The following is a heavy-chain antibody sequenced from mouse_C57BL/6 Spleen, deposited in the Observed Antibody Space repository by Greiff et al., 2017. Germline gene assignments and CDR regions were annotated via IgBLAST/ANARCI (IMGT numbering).Heavy chain of an antibody. J-gene: IGHJ2*01. V-gene: IGHV1-42*01. D-gene: IGHD4-1*01. CDR1: GYSFTGYY. CDR2: INPSTGGT. CDR3: ARRRLGFDY. Sequence: VQLKQSGPELVKPGASVKISCKASGYSFTGYYMNWVKQSPEKSLEWIGEINPSTGGTTYNQKFKAKATLTVDKSSSTAYMQLKSLTSEDSAVYYCARRRLGFDYWGQGTTLTVSS.